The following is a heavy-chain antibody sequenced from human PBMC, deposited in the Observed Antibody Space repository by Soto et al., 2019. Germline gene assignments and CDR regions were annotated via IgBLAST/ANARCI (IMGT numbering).Heavy chain of an antibody. J-gene: IGHJ4*02. CDR3: AKSDGYSSSWPDY. CDR2: IWYGGGSK. Sequence: GGSLRLSCAASGFTFSSYGMHWVRQAPGKGLEWVAVIWYGGGSKYYADSVKGGFTISRDNSKNTLYLQMNSLRSEDTGVYYCAKSDGYSSSWPDYWGQGTLVTVSS. CDR1: GFTFSSYG. V-gene: IGHV3-33*06. D-gene: IGHD6-13*01.